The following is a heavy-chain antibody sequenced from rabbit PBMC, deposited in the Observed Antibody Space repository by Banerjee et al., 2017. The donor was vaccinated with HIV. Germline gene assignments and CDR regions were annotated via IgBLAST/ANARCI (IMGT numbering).Heavy chain of an antibody. V-gene: IGHV1S45*01. CDR3: ARDLTGVTGWNFNL. CDR1: GFDFSSDYY. CDR2: IYTGSSDAT. Sequence: QEQLEESGGGLVKPGGTLTLTCKASGFDFSSDYYMCWVRQAPGKGLEWIACIYTGSSDATAYASWAKGRFTISKASSTTVTLQMTSLTAADTASYFCARDLTGVTGWNFNLWGPGTLVTVS. D-gene: IGHD7-1*01. J-gene: IGHJ4*01.